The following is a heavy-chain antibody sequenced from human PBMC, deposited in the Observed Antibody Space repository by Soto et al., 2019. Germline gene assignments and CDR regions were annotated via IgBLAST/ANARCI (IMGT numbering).Heavy chain of an antibody. J-gene: IGHJ5*02. V-gene: IGHV1-8*01. CDR3: ARGYTGYCSGGTCYWFDP. D-gene: IGHD2-15*01. Sequence: ASVKVSCKASGYTFTSYDINWVRQATGQGLEWMGWMNPNSGNTGYAQKFQGRVTMTRNTSISTAYMELSSLRSEDTAVYNCARGYTGYCSGGTCYWFDPWGQGTLVTVSS. CDR2: MNPNSGNT. CDR1: GYTFTSYD.